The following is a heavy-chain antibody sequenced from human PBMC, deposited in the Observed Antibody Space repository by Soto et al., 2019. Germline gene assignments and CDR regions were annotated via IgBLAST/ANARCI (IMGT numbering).Heavy chain of an antibody. Sequence: SETLSLTCTVSGGSISSGGYYWSWIRQHPGKGLEWIGYIYYSGSTYYIPSLKSRVTISVDTSKNQFSLKLSSVTAADTAVYYCARQTHYYGLDVWGQGTTVTVSS. CDR2: IYYSGST. V-gene: IGHV4-30-4*08. J-gene: IGHJ6*02. CDR1: GGSISSGGYY. CDR3: ARQTHYYGLDV.